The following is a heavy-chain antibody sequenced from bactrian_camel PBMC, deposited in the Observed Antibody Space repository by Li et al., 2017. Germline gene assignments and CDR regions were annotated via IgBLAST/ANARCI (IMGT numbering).Heavy chain of an antibody. Sequence: HVQLVESGGGSVKAGESLTLSCAAYTSSSARHHMAWFRQAPGEEREGIAAIDSTGYTQYVVSVKDRFTISRDSAKNRIYLQVNSLNPEDTAMYYCAADKTWYTNSLIDTAYNYWGPGTQVTVSS. J-gene: IGHJ4*01. CDR2: IDSTGYT. D-gene: IGHD1*01. CDR3: AADKTWYTNSLIDTAYNY. CDR1: TSSSARHH. V-gene: IGHV3S55*01.